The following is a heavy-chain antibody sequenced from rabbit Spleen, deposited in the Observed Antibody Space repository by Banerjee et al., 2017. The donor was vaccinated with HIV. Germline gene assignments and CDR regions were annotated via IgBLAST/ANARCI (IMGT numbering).Heavy chain of an antibody. CDR1: GFTISGYH. CDR3: ARDAGTSFSTYGMDL. CDR2: IYADNGNT. D-gene: IGHD8-1*01. Sequence: QSLEESGGGLVQPGASLTLTCTASGFTISGYHICWVRQAPGKGLEWIACIYADNGNTAYARWAKGRFAISKTSSTTVTLQVTSLTAADTATYFCARDAGTSFSTYGMDLWGPGTLVTVS. V-gene: IGHV1S40*01. J-gene: IGHJ6*01.